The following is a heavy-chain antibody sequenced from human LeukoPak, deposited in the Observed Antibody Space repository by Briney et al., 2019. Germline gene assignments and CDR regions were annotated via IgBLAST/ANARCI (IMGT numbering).Heavy chain of an antibody. Sequence: ASVKVSCKASGYTSTNYDINWVRQATGQGLEWMGWMNPNSGNTGYAQKFQGRVTMTRNTSISTAYMELSSLRSEDTAVYYCARVNCSSTSCRSKFLDYWGQGTLVTVSS. CDR3: ARVNCSSTSCRSKFLDY. D-gene: IGHD2-2*01. CDR2: MNPNSGNT. CDR1: GYTSTNYD. V-gene: IGHV1-8*01. J-gene: IGHJ4*02.